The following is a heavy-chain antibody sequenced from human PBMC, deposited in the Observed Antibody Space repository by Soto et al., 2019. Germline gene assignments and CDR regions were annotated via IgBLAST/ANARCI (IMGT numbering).Heavy chain of an antibody. J-gene: IGHJ6*02. D-gene: IGHD3-10*01. V-gene: IGHV5-51*01. CDR3: ARTMVRGVTPGAYYYYGMDV. CDR2: IYPGDSDT. Sequence: PGESLKISCKGSGYSFTSYWIGWVRQMPGKGLEWMGIIYPGDSDTRYSPSFQGQVTISADKSISTAYLQWSSLKASDTAMYYCARTMVRGVTPGAYYYYGMDVWGQGTTVTVSS. CDR1: GYSFTSYW.